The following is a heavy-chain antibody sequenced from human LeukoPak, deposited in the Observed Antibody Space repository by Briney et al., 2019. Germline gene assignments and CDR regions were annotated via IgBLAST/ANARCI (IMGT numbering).Heavy chain of an antibody. CDR2: INHSGST. J-gene: IGHJ6*03. CDR1: GGSFSGYY. D-gene: IGHD1-1*01. Sequence: SETLSLTCAVYGGSFSGYYWSWIRQPPGKGLEWIGEINHSGSTNYNPSLKSRVTISVDTSKNQFSLKLSSVTAADTAVYYCARHRRNWSPHYYYYYMDVWGKGTTVTISS. CDR3: ARHRRNWSPHYYYYYMDV. V-gene: IGHV4-34*01.